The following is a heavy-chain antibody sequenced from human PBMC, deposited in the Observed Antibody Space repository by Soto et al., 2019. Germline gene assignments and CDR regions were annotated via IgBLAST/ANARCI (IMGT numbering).Heavy chain of an antibody. Sequence: EVQLLESGGGLVRPGGSLRLSCAASGFTFSSYAMSWVRQAPGKGLEWVSAISGSGGSTYYADSVKGRFTISRDNSKNTLYLQMNSLRAEDTAVYYCAKDGAGNDYGDYYYYMDVWGKRDHGHRLL. J-gene: IGHJ6*03. V-gene: IGHV3-23*01. CDR3: AKDGAGNDYGDYYYYMDV. D-gene: IGHD4-17*01. CDR2: ISGSGGST. CDR1: GFTFSSYA.